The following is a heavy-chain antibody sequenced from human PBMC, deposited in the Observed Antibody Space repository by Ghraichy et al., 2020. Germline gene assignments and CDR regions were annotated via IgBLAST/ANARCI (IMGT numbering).Heavy chain of an antibody. CDR1: GFIFSRYG. D-gene: IGHD3-3*01. CDR2: IWFDGSNK. V-gene: IGHV3-33*01. J-gene: IGHJ6*02. Sequence: GGSLKLSCAASGFIFSRYGMHWVRQAPGKSLEWVAVIWFDGSNKYYADSVKGRFTISRDNSKNTLNLQMNSLRAEDTATYFCARGGDHELWSGPLVPPIHYDYYAMDVWGQGTTVTVSS. CDR3: ARGGDHELWSGPLVPPIHYDYYAMDV.